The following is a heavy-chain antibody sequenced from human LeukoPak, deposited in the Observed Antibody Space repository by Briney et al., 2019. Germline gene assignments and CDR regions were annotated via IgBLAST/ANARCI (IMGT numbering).Heavy chain of an antibody. V-gene: IGHV3-74*03. J-gene: IGHJ4*02. D-gene: IGHD3-22*01. CDR3: ARDVGGYYDTSGYLDF. Sequence: GGSLRLSCAASGFTVSSNYMSWVRQAPGKGLVWVSLINRDGSSTMYADSVKGRFTISRDNAKNTLYLQMNSLRAEDTAVYYCARDVGGYYDTSGYLDFWGQGTLVTVSS. CDR1: GFTVSSNY. CDR2: INRDGSST.